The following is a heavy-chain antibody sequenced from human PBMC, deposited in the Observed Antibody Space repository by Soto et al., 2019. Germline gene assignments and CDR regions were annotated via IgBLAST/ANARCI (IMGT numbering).Heavy chain of an antibody. CDR1: GFTFSSYG. J-gene: IGHJ3*02. D-gene: IGHD3-22*01. CDR2: IWYDGSNK. Sequence: PGGSLRLSCAASGFTFSSYGMHWVRQAPGKGLEWVAVIWYDGSNKYYADSVKGRFTISRDNSKNTLYLQMNSLRAEDTAVYYCAGDRVTMIVGDAFDIWGQGTMVTVSS. CDR3: AGDRVTMIVGDAFDI. V-gene: IGHV3-33*01.